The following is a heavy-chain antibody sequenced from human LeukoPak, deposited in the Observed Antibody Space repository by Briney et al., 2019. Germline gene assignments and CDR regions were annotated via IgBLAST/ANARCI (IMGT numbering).Heavy chain of an antibody. CDR2: IHHSGST. V-gene: IGHV4-59*01. J-gene: IGHJ4*02. CDR1: GDSIGGYY. Sequence: SETLSLTCTVSGDSIGGYYWSWVRQAPGKGLEWIGYIHHSGSTDNNPSLKSRVTISLDTSKNQFSLRLSSVTAADTAVYYCTGDRRSTWSYYWAQGTLVTVSS. D-gene: IGHD6-13*01. CDR3: TGDRRSTWSYY.